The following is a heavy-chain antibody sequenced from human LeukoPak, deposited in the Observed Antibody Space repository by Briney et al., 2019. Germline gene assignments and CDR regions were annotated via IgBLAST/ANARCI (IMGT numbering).Heavy chain of an antibody. J-gene: IGHJ5*02. D-gene: IGHD3-22*01. V-gene: IGHV3-23*01. CDR3: AKDQTYYYDTSGFS. CDR1: GFTFNSFA. Sequence: GGSLRLSCAASGFTFNSFAMSWVRQAPGKGLEWVSSISDSGGSTYYADSVKGRFTISRDNSKNTLYLQMNSLRAEDTAVYYCAKDQTYYYDTSGFSWGQGTLVTVSS. CDR2: ISDSGGST.